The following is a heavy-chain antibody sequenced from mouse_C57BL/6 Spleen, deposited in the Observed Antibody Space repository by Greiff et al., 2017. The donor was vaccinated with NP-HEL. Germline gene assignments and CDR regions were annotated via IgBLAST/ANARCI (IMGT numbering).Heavy chain of an antibody. Sequence: EVMLVESGGGLVQPGGSLKLSCAASGFTFSDYYMYWVRQTPEKRLEWVAYISNGGGSTYYPDTVKGRFTISRDNAKNTLYLQMSRLKSEDTAMYYCARPRDYYGSPYWYFDVWGTGTTVTVSS. J-gene: IGHJ1*03. D-gene: IGHD1-1*01. CDR2: ISNGGGST. CDR3: ARPRDYYGSPYWYFDV. V-gene: IGHV5-12*01. CDR1: GFTFSDYY.